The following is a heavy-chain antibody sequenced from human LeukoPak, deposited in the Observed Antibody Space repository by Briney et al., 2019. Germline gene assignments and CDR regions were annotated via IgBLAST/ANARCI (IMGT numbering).Heavy chain of an antibody. Sequence: ETLSLTCTVSGGSISSSSYYWGWIRQPPGKGLEWVANINQDGGTKYYRDFAKGRFTISRDNAQNSLYLQINSLRAEDTAVYYCAREKGTLIRAMAFEMWGQGTMVAVSS. CDR2: INQDGGTK. V-gene: IGHV3-7*01. CDR3: AREKGTLIRAMAFEM. J-gene: IGHJ3*02. CDR1: GGSISSSSYY. D-gene: IGHD3-10*01.